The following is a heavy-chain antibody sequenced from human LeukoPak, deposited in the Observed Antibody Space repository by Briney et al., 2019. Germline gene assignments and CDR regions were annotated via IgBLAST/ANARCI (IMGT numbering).Heavy chain of an antibody. CDR1: GFTFSNYG. CDR3: AREAPGIAVAGTIDY. D-gene: IGHD6-19*01. J-gene: IGHJ4*02. V-gene: IGHV3-33*08. CDR2: IWYDGSNK. Sequence: PGGSLRLSCAASGFTFSNYGMHWVRQAPGKGLEWVAVIWYDGSNKYYADSVKGRFTISRDNSKNTLYLQMNSLRAEDTAVYYCAREAPGIAVAGTIDYWGQGTLVTVSS.